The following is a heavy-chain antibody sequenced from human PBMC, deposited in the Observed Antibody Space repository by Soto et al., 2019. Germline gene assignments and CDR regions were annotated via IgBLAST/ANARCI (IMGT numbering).Heavy chain of an antibody. CDR2: IYYSGST. CDR1: GGSISSGGYY. V-gene: IGHV4-31*03. J-gene: IGHJ6*03. CDR3: ARGAINYYYEDV. Sequence: PSETLSLTCTVSGGSISSGGYYWSWIRQHPGKGLEWIGYIYYSGSTYYNPSLKSRVTISVDTLYLEMNSLRVEDTADYYCARGAINYYYEDVWGKGTTVTVSS.